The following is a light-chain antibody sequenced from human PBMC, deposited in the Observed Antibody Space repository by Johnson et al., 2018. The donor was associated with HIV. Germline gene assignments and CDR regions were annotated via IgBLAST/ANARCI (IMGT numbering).Light chain of an antibody. V-gene: IGLV1-51*02. CDR3: GTWDLSLNAYV. Sequence: QAVLTQPPSVSAAPGQKVTISCSGSSSNIGNNYVSWYQQLPGTAPKLLIYENNKRPLGISDRFSASKSGTSATLGITGLQTGDEADYFCGTWDLSLNAYVFGPGTKVTGL. J-gene: IGLJ1*01. CDR1: SSNIGNNY. CDR2: ENN.